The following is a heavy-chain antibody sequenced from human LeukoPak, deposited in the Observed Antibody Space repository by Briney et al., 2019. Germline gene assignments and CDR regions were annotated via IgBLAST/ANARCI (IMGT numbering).Heavy chain of an antibody. CDR3: ARGGYCTNGVCPYADY. V-gene: IGHV3-23*01. CDR2: ISGSGGST. D-gene: IGHD2-8*01. CDR1: GFTFSSYA. J-gene: IGHJ4*02. Sequence: GGSLRLSCAASGFTFSSYAMSGVRQAPGKGLEWVSAISGSGGSTYYADSVKGRFTISRDNSKNTLYLQMNSLRAEDTAVYYCARGGYCTNGVCPYADYWGQGTLVTVSS.